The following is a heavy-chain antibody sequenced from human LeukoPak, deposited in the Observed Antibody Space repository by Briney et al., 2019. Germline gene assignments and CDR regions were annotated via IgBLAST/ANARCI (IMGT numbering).Heavy chain of an antibody. CDR3: VYSSSWYGYFDY. J-gene: IGHJ4*02. D-gene: IGHD6-13*01. V-gene: IGHV3-7*01. CDR2: IKQDGSEK. Sequence: GGSLRLSCAASGFTFSSYWTSWVRQAPGKGLEWVANIKQDGSEKYYVDSVRGRFTISRDNAKNSLYLQMNSLRAEDTAVYYCVYSSSWYGYFDYWGQGTLVTVSS. CDR1: GFTFSSYW.